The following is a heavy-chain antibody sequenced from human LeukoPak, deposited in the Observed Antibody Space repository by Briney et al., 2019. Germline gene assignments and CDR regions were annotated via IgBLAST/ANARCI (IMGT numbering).Heavy chain of an antibody. CDR2: ISLAGQT. D-gene: IGHD1-26*01. Sequence: SGTLSLTCGVSGGSISSTNWWSWVRQPPGQGLEWIGEISLAGQTNYNPSLNGRVTTSLDKSSSQLSLHLTSVTAADTATYFCSRESGPFCPFGYWGQGTLVIVSS. CDR3: SRESGPFCPFGY. CDR1: GGSISSTNW. V-gene: IGHV4-4*02. J-gene: IGHJ4*02.